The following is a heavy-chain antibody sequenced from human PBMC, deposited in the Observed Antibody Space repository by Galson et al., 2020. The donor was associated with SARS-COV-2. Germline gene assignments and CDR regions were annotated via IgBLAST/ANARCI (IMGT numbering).Heavy chain of an antibody. CDR1: GGSIGSYY. V-gene: IGHV4-59*01. J-gene: IGHJ3*02. D-gene: IGHD2-2*01. CDR3: ARVGCSSTSCTAFDI. CDR2: IYYSGST. Sequence: ETLSLTCAVSGGSIGSYYWSWIRQPPGKGLEWIGSIYYSGSTSYNPSLKSRVTISVDTSKNQFSLKLNSVTAADTAVYYCARVGCSSTSCTAFDIWGQGTMVTVSS.